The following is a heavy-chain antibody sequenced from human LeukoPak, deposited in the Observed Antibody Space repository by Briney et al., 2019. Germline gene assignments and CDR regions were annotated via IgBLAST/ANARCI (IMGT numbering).Heavy chain of an antibody. Sequence: SETLSLTCTVSGGSISSSSASSYYWGWIRQSPGKGPEWVGGIYYSGSTYYNPSLKSRVTISVDTSKNQFSLKLSSVTAADTAVYYCARDRGAVVPAALRGGGDYWGQGTLVTVSS. CDR3: ARDRGAVVPAALRGGGDY. J-gene: IGHJ4*02. CDR1: GGSISSSSASSYY. CDR2: IYYSGST. V-gene: IGHV4-39*07. D-gene: IGHD2-2*01.